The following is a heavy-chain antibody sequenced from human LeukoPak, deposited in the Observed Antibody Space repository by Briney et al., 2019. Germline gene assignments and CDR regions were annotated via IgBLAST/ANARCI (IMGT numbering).Heavy chain of an antibody. CDR1: GGSISGSRYY. D-gene: IGHD2-2*01. CDR3: ARLESTSYGMDV. CDR2: IYYSGST. V-gene: IGHV4-61*05. J-gene: IGHJ6*02. Sequence: PSETLSLTCTVSGGSISGSRYYWGWIRQPPGKGLEWIGYIYYSGSTTYNPSLKSRVSISVDTSKNQFSLKLSSVTAADTAVYHCARLESTSYGMDVWGQGTTVTVSS.